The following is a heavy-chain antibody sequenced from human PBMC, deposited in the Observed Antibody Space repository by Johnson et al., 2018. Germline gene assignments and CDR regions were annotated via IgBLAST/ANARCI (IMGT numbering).Heavy chain of an antibody. CDR2: IIGDGITI. CDR1: GFAFRTYW. D-gene: IGHD5-24*01. CDR3: VRAKAVAMEGGYYDALDM. Sequence: EVQLVETGGGLVRPGGSLRLSCAGSGFAFRTYWMHWVRQTPEEGLVWVSNIIGDGITITSTDSVTGRFNISRDNAKNPLYLPMNSLSVENTGINYCVRAKAVAMEGGYYDALDMLGQVTMVTVSS. V-gene: IGHV3-74*01. J-gene: IGHJ3*02.